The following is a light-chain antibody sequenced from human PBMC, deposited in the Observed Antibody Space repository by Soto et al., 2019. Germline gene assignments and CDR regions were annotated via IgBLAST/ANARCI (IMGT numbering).Light chain of an antibody. J-gene: IGKJ2*01. Sequence: DFQMTQSPSSLSASVGDRVTISCRASQNIDNYLNWYQQKPGQAPKLLIYAASRLQSGAPSRFSGSGSGRDCTLTISSLQPEDFATYYCQQSYNTPDTFGQGTKLEIK. CDR2: AAS. CDR3: QQSYNTPDT. CDR1: QNIDNY. V-gene: IGKV1-39*01.